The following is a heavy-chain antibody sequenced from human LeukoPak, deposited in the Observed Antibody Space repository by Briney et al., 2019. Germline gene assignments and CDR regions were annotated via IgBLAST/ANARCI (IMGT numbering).Heavy chain of an antibody. CDR2: FDPEDGET. CDR1: GYTLTELS. CDR3: ATYPRITIFGVVTIFDY. J-gene: IGHJ4*02. Sequence: GASVKVSCKVSGYTLTELSMHWVRQAPGKGLAWVGGFDPEDGETIYAQKFQGRVTMTEDTSTDTAYMELSSLRSEDTAVYYCATYPRITIFGVVTIFDYWGQGTLVTVSS. V-gene: IGHV1-24*01. D-gene: IGHD3-3*01.